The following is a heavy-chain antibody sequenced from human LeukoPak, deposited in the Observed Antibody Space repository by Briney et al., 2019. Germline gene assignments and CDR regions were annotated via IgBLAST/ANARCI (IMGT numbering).Heavy chain of an antibody. Sequence: GASVKVSCKASGYTFTDYYMHRVRQAPGQGLEWMVIINPSGGSTSYAQKFQGRVTMTRDMSTSTVYMELSSLRSEDTAVYYCARGYCSGGSCYGGIDYWGQGTLVTVSS. CDR2: INPSGGST. CDR3: ARGYCSGGSCYGGIDY. D-gene: IGHD2-15*01. CDR1: GYTFTDYY. V-gene: IGHV1-46*01. J-gene: IGHJ4*02.